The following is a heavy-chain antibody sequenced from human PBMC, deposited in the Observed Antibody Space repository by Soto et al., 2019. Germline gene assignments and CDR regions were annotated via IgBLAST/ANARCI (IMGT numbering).Heavy chain of an antibody. D-gene: IGHD6-19*01. Sequence: PSETLSLTCTVSGGSIISYYWSWIRQPPGKGLEWIGYIYDSGSTSYNPSLKSRVTISVDTSKNQFSLKLSSVTAADTAVYYCARAGGLGAVAVDYWGQGTLVTVSS. V-gene: IGHV4-59*01. CDR3: ARAGGLGAVAVDY. CDR2: IYDSGST. CDR1: GGSIISYY. J-gene: IGHJ4*02.